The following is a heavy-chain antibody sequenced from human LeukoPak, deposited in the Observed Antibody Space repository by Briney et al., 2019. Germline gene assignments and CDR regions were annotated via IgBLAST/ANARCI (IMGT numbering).Heavy chain of an antibody. CDR2: ISSSGSTI. CDR1: GFTFSSYE. Sequence: GGSLRLSCAASGFTFSSYEMNWVRQAPGKGLDGVSYISSSGSTIYYADSVKGRFTISRDNAKNSLYLQMNSLRAEDTAVYYCAREVGDYGDYVGYYGMDVWGKGTTVTVSS. D-gene: IGHD4-17*01. V-gene: IGHV3-48*03. J-gene: IGHJ6*04. CDR3: AREVGDYGDYVGYYGMDV.